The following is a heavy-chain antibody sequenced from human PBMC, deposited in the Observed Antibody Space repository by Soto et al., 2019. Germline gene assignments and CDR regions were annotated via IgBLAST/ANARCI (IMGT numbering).Heavy chain of an antibody. CDR1: AATFSSNP. D-gene: IGHD3-10*01. CDR2: IIASFGTA. CDR3: ARDRGAV. J-gene: IGHJ4*02. Sequence: QVQLVQSGAEVKKPGSSVKVSSKASAATFSSNPINWGRQAPGQGLEWMGGIIASFGTADYAQKFQGRVTITADESTSTAYMELRSLRSEDTAVYYCARDRGAVWGQGTLVTVSS. V-gene: IGHV1-69*01.